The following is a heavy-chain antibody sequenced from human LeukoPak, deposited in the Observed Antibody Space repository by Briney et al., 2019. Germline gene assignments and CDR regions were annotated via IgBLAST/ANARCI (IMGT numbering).Heavy chain of an antibody. CDR1: GYTFTSYG. CDR2: ISTYNGNT. V-gene: IGHV1-18*01. D-gene: IGHD6-19*01. CDR3: ARSSLAVAGSVFDY. Sequence: GASVKVSCKASGYTFTSYGISWVRQAPGQGLEWMGWISTYNGNTNYAQKLQGRVSMTTDISTSTAYMELRSLRSDDTAVYYCARSSLAVAGSVFDYWGQGTLVTVSS. J-gene: IGHJ4*02.